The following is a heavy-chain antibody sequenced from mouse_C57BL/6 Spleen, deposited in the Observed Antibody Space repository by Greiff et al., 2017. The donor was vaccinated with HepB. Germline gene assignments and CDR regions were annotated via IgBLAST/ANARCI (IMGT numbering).Heavy chain of an antibody. Sequence: VKLMESGPELVKPGASVKISCKASGYAFSSSWMNWVKQRPGKGLEWIGRIYPGDGDTNYNGKFKGKATLTADKSSSTAYMQLSSLTSEDSAVYFCARSDWVYAMDYWGQGTSVTVSS. V-gene: IGHV1-82*01. J-gene: IGHJ4*01. CDR3: ARSDWVYAMDY. D-gene: IGHD4-1*01. CDR2: IYPGDGDT. CDR1: GYAFSSSW.